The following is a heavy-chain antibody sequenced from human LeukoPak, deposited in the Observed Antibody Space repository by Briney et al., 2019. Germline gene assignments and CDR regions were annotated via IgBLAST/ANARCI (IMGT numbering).Heavy chain of an antibody. CDR2: IYTSGST. Sequence: SETLSLTCTVSGGSISSSSYYWGWIRQPPGKGLEWIGRIYTSGSTNYNPSLKSRVTISVDTSKNQFSLKLSSVTAADTAVYYCARRTMTTVSFDYYYMDVWGQGTTVTVSS. D-gene: IGHD4-11*01. J-gene: IGHJ6*02. CDR1: GGSISSSSYY. CDR3: ARRTMTTVSFDYYYMDV. V-gene: IGHV4-61*02.